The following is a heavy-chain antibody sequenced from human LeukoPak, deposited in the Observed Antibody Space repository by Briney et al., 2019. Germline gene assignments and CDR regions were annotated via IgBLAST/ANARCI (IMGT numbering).Heavy chain of an antibody. CDR1: GYTFTSYY. V-gene: IGHV1-46*01. D-gene: IGHD6-19*01. J-gene: IGHJ3*02. CDR3: ARVRFSSGWYIAFDM. CDR2: INPSGGST. Sequence: ASVKVSCKASGYTFTSYYVHWVRQAPGQGLEWMGIINPSGGSTTYAQKFQGRVTMTRDTSTSTVYMELSSLRSEDTAVHYCARVRFSSGWYIAFDMWGQGTMVTVSS.